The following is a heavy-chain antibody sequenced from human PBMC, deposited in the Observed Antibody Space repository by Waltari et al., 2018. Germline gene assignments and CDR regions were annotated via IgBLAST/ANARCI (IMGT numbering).Heavy chain of an antibody. CDR2: IYYSGST. Sequence: QLQLQESGPGLVKPSETLSLTCTVSGGSISSSSYYWGWIRQPQGKGLEWIGSIYYSGSTYYNPSLKSRVTISVDTSKNQFSLKLSSVTAADTAVYYCASVDSYGYGWFDPWGQGTLVTVSS. CDR3: ASVDSYGYGWFDP. D-gene: IGHD5-18*01. CDR1: GGSISSSSYY. V-gene: IGHV4-39*07. J-gene: IGHJ5*02.